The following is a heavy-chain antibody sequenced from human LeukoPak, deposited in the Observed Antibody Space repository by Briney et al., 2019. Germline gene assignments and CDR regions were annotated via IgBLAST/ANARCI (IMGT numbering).Heavy chain of an antibody. J-gene: IGHJ5*02. V-gene: IGHV1-69*13. CDR3: ASLALHYPHFDP. Sequence: SVKVSCKASGGTFSSYAISWVRQAPGQGLEWMGGIIPIFGTANYAQKFQGRVTITADESTSTSYMELSSLRSEDTAVYFSASLALHYPHFDPWGQGTLVTVSS. D-gene: IGHD3-10*01. CDR1: GGTFSSYA. CDR2: IIPIFGTA.